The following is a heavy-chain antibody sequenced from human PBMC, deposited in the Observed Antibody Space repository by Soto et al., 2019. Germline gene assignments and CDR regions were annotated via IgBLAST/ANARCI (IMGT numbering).Heavy chain of an antibody. CDR2: ISSNGGST. Sequence: GGSLRLSCSASGFTFSSYAMHWVRQAPGKGLEYVSAISSNGGSTYYADSVKGRFTISRDNSKNTLYLQMSSLRAEDTAVYYCVKGHYYDFWSGYYDYFDYWGQGTLVTAPQ. J-gene: IGHJ4*02. D-gene: IGHD3-3*01. CDR1: GFTFSSYA. CDR3: VKGHYYDFWSGYYDYFDY. V-gene: IGHV3-64D*06.